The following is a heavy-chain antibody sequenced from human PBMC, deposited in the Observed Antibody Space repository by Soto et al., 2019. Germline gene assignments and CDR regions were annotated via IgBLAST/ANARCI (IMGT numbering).Heavy chain of an antibody. Sequence: SLTCGISGDTVSNNSGAWHWIRQSPSRGLEWLGRTYYRSKWYNDYALSVKSRIRINPDTSKNQVSLQLNSVIPEDTAVYYCARGSSTLGVDVWGQGTTVTVSS. D-gene: IGHD2-2*01. V-gene: IGHV6-1*01. CDR2: TYYRSKWYN. CDR1: GDTVSNNSGA. CDR3: ARGSSTLGVDV. J-gene: IGHJ6*02.